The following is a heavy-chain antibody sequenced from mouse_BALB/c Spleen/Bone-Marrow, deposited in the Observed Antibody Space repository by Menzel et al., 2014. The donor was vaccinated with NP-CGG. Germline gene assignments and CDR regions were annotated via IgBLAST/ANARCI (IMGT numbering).Heavy chain of an antibody. D-gene: IGHD1-1*01. CDR2: INPYNDGT. J-gene: IGHJ1*01. Sequence: VQLKESGPELVKPGASVKMSCKASGYTFTSYVMHWVKQKPGQGLEWIGYINPYNDGTKYNEKFKGKATLTSDKSSSTAYMELSSLTSEDSAVYYRARRDYYGSSFYWYFDVWGAGTTVTVSS. CDR1: GYTFTSYV. CDR3: ARRDYYGSSFYWYFDV. V-gene: IGHV1-14*01.